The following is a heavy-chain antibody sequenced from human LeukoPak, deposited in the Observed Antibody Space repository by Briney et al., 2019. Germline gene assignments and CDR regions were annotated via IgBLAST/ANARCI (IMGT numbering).Heavy chain of an antibody. CDR2: ISSSGSTI. J-gene: IGHJ4*02. CDR1: GFTFSDYY. D-gene: IGHD2-2*01. CDR3: ARTYCSSTSCPLG. Sequence: GGSLRLSCAASGFTFSDYYMSWIRQAPGKGLEWVSYISSSGSTIYYADSVKGQFTISRDNAKNSLYLQMNSLRAEDTAVYYCARTYCSSTSCPLGWGQGTLVTVSS. V-gene: IGHV3-11*04.